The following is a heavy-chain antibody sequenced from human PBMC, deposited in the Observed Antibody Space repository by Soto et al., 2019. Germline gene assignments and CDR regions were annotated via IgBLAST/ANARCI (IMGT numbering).Heavy chain of an antibody. D-gene: IGHD2-8*02. J-gene: IGHJ4*02. CDR3: ARDKITGLFDY. CDR2: IYYDGSP. V-gene: IGHV4-39*02. Sequence: NPSETLSLTCSVSGGSINIYSHYWGWIRQPPGKGLEWIASIYYDGSPYYNPSLKSRVTISVDTSRNQFSLKLTSVTAADTAVYYCARDKITGLFDYWGQGTLVTVSS. CDR1: GGSINIYSHY.